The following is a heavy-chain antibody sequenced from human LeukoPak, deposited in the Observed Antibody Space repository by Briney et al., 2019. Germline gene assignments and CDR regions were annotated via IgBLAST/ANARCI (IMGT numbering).Heavy chain of an antibody. D-gene: IGHD3-22*01. J-gene: IGHJ4*02. Sequence: PGGSLRLSCAASGFTFSSYWTHWVRQAPGKGLVWVSRINSDGSSTSYADSVKGRFTISRDNAKNTLYLQMNSLRAEDTAVYYCARPYDSSGYYPDYWGQGTLVTVSS. CDR1: GFTFSSYW. V-gene: IGHV3-74*01. CDR3: ARPYDSSGYYPDY. CDR2: INSDGSST.